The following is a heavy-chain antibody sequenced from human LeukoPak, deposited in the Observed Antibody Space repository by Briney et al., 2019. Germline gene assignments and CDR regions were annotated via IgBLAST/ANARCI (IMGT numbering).Heavy chain of an antibody. V-gene: IGHV1-46*03. Sequence: GASVKVSCKASGYTFTSYYMHWVRQAPGQGLEGMGIINPSGGSTSYAQKFQGRVTMTRDTSTSTVYMELSSLRSEDTAVYYCARDSAAIVVVPAAIYDYWGQGTLVTVSS. CDR2: INPSGGST. J-gene: IGHJ4*02. CDR1: GYTFTSYY. CDR3: ARDSAAIVVVPAAIYDY. D-gene: IGHD2-2*02.